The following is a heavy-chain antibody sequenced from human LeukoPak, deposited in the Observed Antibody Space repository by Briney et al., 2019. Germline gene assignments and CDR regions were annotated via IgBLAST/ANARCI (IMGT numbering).Heavy chain of an antibody. CDR1: GFTFSSYS. Sequence: PGGSLRLSCAASGFTFSSYSMNWVRQAPGKGLKWVSSISSSSYIYYADSVKGRFTISRDNAKNSLYLQMNSLRAEDTAVYYCARELRITMVRGVIYADYWGQGTLVTVSS. D-gene: IGHD3-10*01. CDR3: ARELRITMVRGVIYADY. V-gene: IGHV3-21*01. J-gene: IGHJ4*02. CDR2: ISSSSYI.